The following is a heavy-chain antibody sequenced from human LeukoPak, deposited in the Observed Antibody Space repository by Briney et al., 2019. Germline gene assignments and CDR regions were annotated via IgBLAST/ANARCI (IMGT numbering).Heavy chain of an antibody. CDR3: ARSPGNYALRWFDP. CDR2: IIPILGIA. V-gene: IGHV1-69*04. Sequence: SVKVSCKASGGTFSSYAISWVRQAPGQGLEWMGRIIPILGIANYAQKFQGRVTITADKSTSTAYMELSSLRSEDTAVYYCARSPGNYALRWFDPWGQGTLVTVAS. CDR1: GGTFSSYA. D-gene: IGHD1-7*01. J-gene: IGHJ5*02.